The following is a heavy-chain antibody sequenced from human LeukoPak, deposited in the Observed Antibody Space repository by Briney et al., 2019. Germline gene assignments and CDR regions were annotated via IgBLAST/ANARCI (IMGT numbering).Heavy chain of an antibody. J-gene: IGHJ4*02. V-gene: IGHV4-39*01. D-gene: IGHD1-26*01. CDR2: IYYSGST. CDR3: ARHVKWELLRFDY. Sequence: PGGSLRLSCAASGFTFSSYWMSWVRQAPGKGREWIGSIYYSGSTYYNPSLKSRVTISVDTSKNQFSLKLSSVTAADTAVYYCARHVKWELLRFDYWGQGTLVTVSS. CDR1: GFTFSSYW.